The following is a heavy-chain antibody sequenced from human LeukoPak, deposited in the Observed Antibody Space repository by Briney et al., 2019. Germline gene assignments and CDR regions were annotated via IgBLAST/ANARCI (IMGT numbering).Heavy chain of an antibody. CDR3: VRQNGDSVSGYFDY. J-gene: IGHJ4*02. Sequence: PSETLSLTCTVSGGSISSSNYHWGWPRQTPGKGLDGIGSIYYGETTYYNVSPKSRGTISQPSSKNQFSLKLRSVTAADTAVYYCVRQNGDSVSGYFDYWGQGTLVTVSS. CDR2: IYYGETT. V-gene: IGHV4-39*01. CDR1: GGSISSSNYH. D-gene: IGHD4-17*01.